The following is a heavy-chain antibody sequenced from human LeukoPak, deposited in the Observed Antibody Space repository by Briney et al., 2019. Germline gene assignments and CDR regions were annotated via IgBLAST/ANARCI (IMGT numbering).Heavy chain of an antibody. CDR1: GFTFSDFA. V-gene: IGHV3-23*01. D-gene: IGHD4-17*01. Sequence: GGSLRLSCAASGFTFSDFAMTWVRQAPGKGLEWVSIIGESVDNIYYADSVRGRFTISRDTSKNTLYLQMRSLRVEDTALYYCARPEGDYVFDYWGQGALVTVSS. CDR3: ARPEGDYVFDY. CDR2: IGESVDNI. J-gene: IGHJ4*02.